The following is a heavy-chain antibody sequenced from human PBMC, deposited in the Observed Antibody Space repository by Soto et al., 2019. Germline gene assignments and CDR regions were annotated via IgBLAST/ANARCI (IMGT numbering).Heavy chain of an antibody. Sequence: EVQLVESGGKVVQPGGSLRLSCVASGFTFSVYWMSWVRQAPGEGLEWVARIKFDGSGIQYADSVKGRFSISRDNAGNSVYLQMNSLRAEDTAVYYCARDSGYSSVDCVNHYFDYWGQGALVTVTS. D-gene: IGHD5-12*01. V-gene: IGHV3-7*01. CDR1: GFTFSVYW. CDR2: IKFDGSGI. CDR3: ARDSGYSSVDCVNHYFDY. J-gene: IGHJ4*02.